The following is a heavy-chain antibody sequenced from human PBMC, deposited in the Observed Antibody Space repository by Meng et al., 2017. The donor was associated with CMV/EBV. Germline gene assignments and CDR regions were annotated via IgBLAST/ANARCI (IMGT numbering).Heavy chain of an antibody. CDR3: AKDLEYSSSWRFDY. J-gene: IGHJ4*02. Sequence: GESLKISCAASGFTFSSYSVNWVRQAPGKGLEWVSSISSSSSYIYYADSVKGRFTISRDNAKNSLYLQMNSLRAEDTAVYYCAKDLEYSSSWRFDYWGQGTLVTVSS. V-gene: IGHV3-21*01. CDR1: GFTFSSYS. D-gene: IGHD6-6*01. CDR2: ISSSSSYI.